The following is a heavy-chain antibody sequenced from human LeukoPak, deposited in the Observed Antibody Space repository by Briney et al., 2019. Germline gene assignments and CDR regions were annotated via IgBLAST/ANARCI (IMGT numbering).Heavy chain of an antibody. V-gene: IGHV4-61*02. J-gene: IGHJ3*02. D-gene: IGHD3-16*01. Sequence: PSETLSLTCTVSGGSISSGSYYWSWIRQPAGKGLEWIGRIYTSGSTNYNPSLKSRVTISVDTSKNQFSLKLSSVTAADTAVYYCARDLPVYTNRRAFDIWGQGTMVTVSS. CDR1: GGSISSGSYY. CDR3: ARDLPVYTNRRAFDI. CDR2: IYTSGST.